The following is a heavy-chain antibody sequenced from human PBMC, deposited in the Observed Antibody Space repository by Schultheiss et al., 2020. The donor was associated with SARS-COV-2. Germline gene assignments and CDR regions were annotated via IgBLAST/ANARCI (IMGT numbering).Heavy chain of an antibody. V-gene: IGHV3-11*01. CDR2: ISSSGSTI. J-gene: IGHJ4*02. CDR3: ARDVGGNYGDYVH. D-gene: IGHD4-17*01. CDR1: GFTFSDTF. Sequence: GESLKISCVASGFTFSDTFMTWIRQSPAKGLEWLSYISSSGSTIFYADSVKGRFTISRDNAKNSVYLQMNRLRADDTAVYYCARDVGGNYGDYVHWGQGTLVTVSS.